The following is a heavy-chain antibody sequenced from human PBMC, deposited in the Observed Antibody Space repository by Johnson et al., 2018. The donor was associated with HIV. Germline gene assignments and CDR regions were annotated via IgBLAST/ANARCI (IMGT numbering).Heavy chain of an antibody. J-gene: IGHJ3*02. D-gene: IGHD6-13*01. CDR3: ARGALQRGSWYGRDAFDI. CDR2: LWYDGSNK. V-gene: IGHV3-33*01. CDR1: GFTFSNYG. Sequence: QVQLVESGGGVVQPGRSLRLSCAASGFTFSNYGMHWVRQAPGKGLEWVAVLWYDGSNKYYADSVKGRFTISRDNSKNTLYLQMNSLRAEDTAVYYCARGALQRGSWYGRDAFDIWGQGTMVTVSS.